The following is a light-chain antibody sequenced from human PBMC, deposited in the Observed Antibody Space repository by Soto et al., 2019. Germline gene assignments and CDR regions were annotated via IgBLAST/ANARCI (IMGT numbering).Light chain of an antibody. V-gene: IGKV1-5*01. J-gene: IGKJ1*01. CDR1: ESINIW. CDR2: DAS. CDR3: QQYNSYRT. Sequence: DIQLTQFPSTLSVSVGDRVSITCRARESINIWLAWYQQKPGKAPKLLMYDASILASGVSPRFSGSGSGTQFTLTISSLQPDDFATYYCQQYNSYRTFGQGTRVEIK.